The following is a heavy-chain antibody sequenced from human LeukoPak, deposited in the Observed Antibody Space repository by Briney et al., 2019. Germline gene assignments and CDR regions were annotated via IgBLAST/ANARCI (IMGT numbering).Heavy chain of an antibody. CDR3: AYLGLSSDWNDVPGPQIDY. V-gene: IGHV3-23*01. CDR2: ISGSSGTT. D-gene: IGHD1-1*01. Sequence: GGSLRLSCAASGFTFSSYSMSWVRQAPGKGLEWISVISGSSGTTFYADSVKGRFTISRDNSKNTLDLQMKSLRAEDTAIYYCAYLGLSSDWNDVPGPQIDYWGQGTPVTVSS. J-gene: IGHJ4*02. CDR1: GFTFSSYS.